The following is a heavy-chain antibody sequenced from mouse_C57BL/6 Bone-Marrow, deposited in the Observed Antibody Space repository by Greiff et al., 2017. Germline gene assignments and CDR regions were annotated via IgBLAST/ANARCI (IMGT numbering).Heavy chain of an antibody. CDR1: GFTFTDYY. V-gene: IGHV7-3*01. Sequence: EVKLVESGGGLVQPGGSLSLSCAASGFTFTDYYMSWVRQPPGKALEWLGCIRNKANGYTTEYSASVKGRFTISRDNSQSILYLQMNALRAEDSATYYCARWLLLPWYFDVWGTGTTVTVSS. J-gene: IGHJ1*03. CDR2: IRNKANGYTT. CDR3: ARWLLLPWYFDV. D-gene: IGHD2-3*01.